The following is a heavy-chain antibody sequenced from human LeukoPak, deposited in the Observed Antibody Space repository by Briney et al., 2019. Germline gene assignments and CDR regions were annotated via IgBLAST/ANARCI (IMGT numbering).Heavy chain of an antibody. CDR2: ISGSGSRT. D-gene: IGHD1-26*01. V-gene: IGHV3-23*01. CDR3: ARHSGNYYFDY. J-gene: IGHJ4*02. CDR1: GFTFSSYA. Sequence: GGSLRLSCAASGFTFSSYAMTWVRQAPGKGLEWVSTISGSGSRTYYADSVKGLFTSSRDNSKNTLYLQMNSLRAEDTAVYYCARHSGNYYFDYWGQGTLVTVSS.